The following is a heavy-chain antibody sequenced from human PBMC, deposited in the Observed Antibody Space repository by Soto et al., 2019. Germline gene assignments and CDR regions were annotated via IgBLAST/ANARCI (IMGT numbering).Heavy chain of an antibody. J-gene: IGHJ5*02. CDR3: AKTSSSGWYYPWFDP. V-gene: IGHV3-30*18. CDR1: GFSFSTYG. CDR2: ISYDGSNK. Sequence: QVQLVESGGGVVQPGRSLRLSCAASGFSFSTYGMHWVRQAPGKGREWVAVISYDGSNKYYADSVKGRFTISRDNSKNTVYLQMNSLRDEDTAVYYCAKTSSSGWYYPWFDPWGQGTLVTVSS. D-gene: IGHD6-19*01.